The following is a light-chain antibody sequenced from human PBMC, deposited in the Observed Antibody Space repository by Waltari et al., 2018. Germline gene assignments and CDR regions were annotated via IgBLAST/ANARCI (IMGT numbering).Light chain of an antibody. J-gene: IGKJ4*01. CDR1: QSVLYSSNNQNY. CDR2: WAS. Sequence: IVMTQSPDSLALSLGARATINCKSSQSVLYSSNNQNYLAWYQQKPGQPPKLLIYWASSRQSGVPDRFSGSGSGTDFTLTISSLQAEDVAVYYCQQYYSTPRFFGGGTKVEIK. V-gene: IGKV4-1*01. CDR3: QQYYSTPRF.